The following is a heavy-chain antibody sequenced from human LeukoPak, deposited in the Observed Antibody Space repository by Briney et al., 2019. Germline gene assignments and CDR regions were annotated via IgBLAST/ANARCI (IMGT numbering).Heavy chain of an antibody. CDR3: AKRGEYYYDSSGYGDAFDI. V-gene: IGHV3-30*18. J-gene: IGHJ3*02. CDR1: GFTFSSYG. D-gene: IGHD3-22*01. CDR2: ISYDGSNK. Sequence: GGSLRLSCAASGFTFSSYGMHWVRQAPGKGLEWVAVISYDGSNKYYADSVKGRFTISRDNSKNTLYLQMNSLRAGDTAVYYCAKRGEYYYDSSGYGDAFDIWGQGTMVTVSS.